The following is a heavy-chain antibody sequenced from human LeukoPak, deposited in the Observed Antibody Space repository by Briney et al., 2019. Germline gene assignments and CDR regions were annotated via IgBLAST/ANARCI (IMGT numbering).Heavy chain of an antibody. D-gene: IGHD4-23*01. CDR3: ARDSGGLMPYDY. CDR1: GYTLTELS. V-gene: IGHV1-18*01. J-gene: IGHJ4*02. Sequence: ASVKVSCKVSGYTLTELSMHWVRQAPGQGLEWMGWISAYNGNTNYAQKLQGRITLTTDTSTSTANMELRSLRSDDTAIYYCARDSGGLMPYDYWGPGTLVTVSS. CDR2: ISAYNGNT.